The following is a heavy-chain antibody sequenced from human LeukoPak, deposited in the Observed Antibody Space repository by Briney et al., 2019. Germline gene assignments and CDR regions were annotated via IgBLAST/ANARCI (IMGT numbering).Heavy chain of an antibody. J-gene: IGHJ4*02. D-gene: IGHD3-3*01. CDR2: IRYDGSNK. CDR3: AKDVLRFLEWLLYFDY. V-gene: IGHV3-30*02. Sequence: GGSLRLSCAASGFTFSSYGMHWVRQAPGKGLEWVAFIRYDGSNKYYADSVKGRFTISRDNSKNTLYLQMNSLRAEDTAVYYCAKDVLRFLEWLLYFDYWGQGTLVIVSS. CDR1: GFTFSSYG.